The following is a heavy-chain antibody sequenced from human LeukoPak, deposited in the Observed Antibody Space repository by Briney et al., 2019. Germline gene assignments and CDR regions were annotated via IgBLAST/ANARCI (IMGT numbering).Heavy chain of an antibody. J-gene: IGHJ4*02. CDR1: GGSISNSSYY. CDR3: ARHWVVTPNY. D-gene: IGHD4-23*01. CDR2: IYYSGSA. V-gene: IGHV4-39*01. Sequence: PSETLSLTCIVSGGSISNSSYYWGWIRQPPGKGLGWIGSIYYSGSAYYNPSLKSRVIISVDTSKNQFSLKLTSVTAADTAVYYCARHWVVTPNYWGQGTLVTVSS.